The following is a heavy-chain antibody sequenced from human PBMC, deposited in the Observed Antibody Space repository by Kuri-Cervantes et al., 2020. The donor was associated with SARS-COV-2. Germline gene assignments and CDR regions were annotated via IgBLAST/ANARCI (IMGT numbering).Heavy chain of an antibody. J-gene: IGHJ4*02. CDR1: GGSISSGSYY. CDR3: ARDGTEYQLLYTPDY. CDR2: IYRSGVT. D-gene: IGHD2-2*02. V-gene: IGHV4-61*02. Sequence: SETLSLTCTVSGGSISSGSYYWSWIRQPAGKGLEWIGFIYRSGVTNYNPSLKSRVTISVDTSKNQFSLKLSSVTAADTAVYYCARDGTEYQLLYTPDYWGQGTLVTVSS.